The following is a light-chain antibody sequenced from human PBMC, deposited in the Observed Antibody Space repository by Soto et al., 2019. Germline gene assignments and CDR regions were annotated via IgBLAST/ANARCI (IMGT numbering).Light chain of an antibody. Sequence: QSVLTQPPSASGAPGQRVTISCSGSSSNIGNNFVYWYLQLPGTAPKLLIYRNNQRPSGVPDRISCSRSATSASLAISGLQSEDEGDYYCATSNGSVRDYVFGTGTKVTVL. V-gene: IGLV1-47*01. CDR3: ATSNGSVRDYV. CDR1: SSNIGNNF. CDR2: RNN. J-gene: IGLJ1*01.